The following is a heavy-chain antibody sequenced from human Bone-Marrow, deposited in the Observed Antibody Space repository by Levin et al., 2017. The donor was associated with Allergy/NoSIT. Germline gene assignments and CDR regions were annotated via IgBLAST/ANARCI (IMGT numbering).Heavy chain of an antibody. D-gene: IGHD3-16*01. CDR3: ARAGMIIFGGSQFDY. CDR2: IYQSGST. V-gene: IGHV4-38-2*01. CDR1: GYSVSSGYN. J-gene: IGHJ4*02. Sequence: PSETLSLTCGVSGYSVSSGYNWGWIRQSPGTGLEWIASIYQSGSTYYNPSLKSRVTISLDTSKNQFSLKLSSVTAADTAVYYCARAGMIIFGGSQFDYWGQGTLVTVSS.